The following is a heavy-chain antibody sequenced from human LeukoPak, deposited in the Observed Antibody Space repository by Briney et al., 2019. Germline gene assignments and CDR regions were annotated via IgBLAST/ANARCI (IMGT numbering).Heavy chain of an antibody. CDR2: ISRSSSYR. CDR1: GFTFRNYS. D-gene: IGHD6-19*01. CDR3: AKDLRLVRVLDY. J-gene: IGHJ4*02. V-gene: IGHV3-21*01. Sequence: PGGSLRLSCAASGFTFRNYSMNWVRQARGKGLEWVSSISRSSSYRYYAGSVKGRFTISRDNAKNSLYLQMNSLRAEDTAVYYCAKDLRLVRVLDYWGQGTLVTVSS.